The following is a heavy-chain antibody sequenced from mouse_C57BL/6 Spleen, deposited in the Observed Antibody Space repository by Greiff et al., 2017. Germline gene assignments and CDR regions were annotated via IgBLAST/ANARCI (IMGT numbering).Heavy chain of an antibody. CDR3: ARWGSGLAY. CDR1: GYTFTSYW. CDR2: IHPSDSET. J-gene: IGHJ3*01. V-gene: IGHV1-52*01. Sequence: QVQLQQPGAELVRPGSSVKLSCKASGYTFTSYWMHWVKQRPIQGLEWIGNIHPSDSETHYNQKFKDKATLAVDKSSSPAYMQLSSLTSEDSAVYDCARWGSGLAYWGQGTLVTVSA. D-gene: IGHD3-2*02.